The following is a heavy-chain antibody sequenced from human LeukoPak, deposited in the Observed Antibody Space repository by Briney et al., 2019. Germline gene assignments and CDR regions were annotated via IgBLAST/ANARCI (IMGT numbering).Heavy chain of an antibody. J-gene: IGHJ4*02. D-gene: IGHD2-2*01. CDR2: MNPNSGNT. CDR3: ARGLELIPAAKGRRPNPGYYFDY. Sequence: ASVKVSCKASGYTFTSYDINWVRQATGQGLEWMGWMNPNSGNTGYAQKFQGRVTITRNTSISTAYMELSSLRSEDTAVYYCARGLELIPAAKGRRPNPGYYFDYWGQGTLVTVSP. CDR1: GYTFTSYD. V-gene: IGHV1-8*03.